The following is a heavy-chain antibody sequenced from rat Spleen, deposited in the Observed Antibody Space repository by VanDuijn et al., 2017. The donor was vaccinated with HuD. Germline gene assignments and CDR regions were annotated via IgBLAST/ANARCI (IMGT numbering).Heavy chain of an antibody. CDR3: TRDPVIGWYFDF. CDR2: ISSGGST. D-gene: IGHD1-12*01. CDR1: GFSLTSYT. Sequence: QVQLKESGPGLVQSSQTLSLTCTVSGFSLTSYTVSWVRQPPGKGLEWIAAISSGGSTFYNSALKSRLSISRDTSKNQVFLKMNSLQTDDTGTYYCTRDPVIGWYFDFWGPGTMVIVSS. V-gene: IGHV2-6*01. J-gene: IGHJ1*01.